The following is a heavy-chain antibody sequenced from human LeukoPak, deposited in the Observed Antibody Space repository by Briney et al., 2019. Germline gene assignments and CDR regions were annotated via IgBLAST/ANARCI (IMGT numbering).Heavy chain of an antibody. CDR1: GGSFSGYY. CDR3: TRITGTTFMDY. J-gene: IGHJ4*02. V-gene: IGHV4-34*01. Sequence: PSETLSLTCAVYGGSFSGYYWSWIRQPPGKGLEWIGEITHSGSTNYNPSLKSRVTISVDTYKNQFSLELSSVTDADTAVYYCTRITGTTFMDYWGQGTLVTVSS. D-gene: IGHD1-7*01. CDR2: ITHSGST.